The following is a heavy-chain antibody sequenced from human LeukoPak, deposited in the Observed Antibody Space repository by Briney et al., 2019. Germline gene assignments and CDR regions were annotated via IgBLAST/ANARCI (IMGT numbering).Heavy chain of an antibody. V-gene: IGHV1-46*01. J-gene: IGHJ6*02. CDR2: INPSGGST. D-gene: IGHD4-17*01. CDR1: GYTFTSYY. CDR3: ARASILVYGDYRYYYGMDV. Sequence: GASVKVSCKASGYTFTSYYMHWVRQAPGQGLEWMGIINPSGGSTSYAQKFQGRVTMTRDTSTSTVYMELSSLRSEDTAVYYCARASILVYGDYRYYYGMDVWGQGTTVTVSS.